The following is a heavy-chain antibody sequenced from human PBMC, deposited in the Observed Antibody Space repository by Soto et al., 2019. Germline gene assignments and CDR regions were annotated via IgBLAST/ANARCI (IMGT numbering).Heavy chain of an antibody. CDR1: GFTFSSYA. D-gene: IGHD2-8*02. CDR2: ISYDGSNK. Sequence: GGSLRLSCAASGFTFSSYAMHWVRQAPGKGLEWVAVISYDGSNKYYADSVKGRFTISRDNSKNTLYLQMNSLRAEDTAVYYCARDSGLVATLYYFDHWGQGTLVTVSS. J-gene: IGHJ4*02. V-gene: IGHV3-30-3*01. CDR3: ARDSGLVATLYYFDH.